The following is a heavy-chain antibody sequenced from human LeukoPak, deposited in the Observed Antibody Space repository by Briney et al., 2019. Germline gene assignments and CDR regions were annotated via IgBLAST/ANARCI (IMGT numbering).Heavy chain of an antibody. J-gene: IGHJ4*02. CDR3: ARLITEDYYDSSGPIIDY. D-gene: IGHD3-22*01. CDR2: MNPNSGNT. CDR1: GYTFTSYD. Sequence: ASVTVSFKASGYTFTSYDINWVRQATGQGLEWMGWMNPNSGNTGYAQKFQGRVTMTRNTSISTAYMELSSLRSEDTAVYYCARLITEDYYDSSGPIIDYWGQGTLVTVSS. V-gene: IGHV1-8*01.